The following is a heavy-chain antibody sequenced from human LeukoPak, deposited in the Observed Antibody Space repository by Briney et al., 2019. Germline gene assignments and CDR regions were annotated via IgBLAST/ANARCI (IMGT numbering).Heavy chain of an antibody. Sequence: PSETLSLTCTVSGASISSYYWSWIRQPPGKGLEWIGYIYYSGSTNYNPSLKSRVTISVDTSKNQFSLKLSSVTAADTAVYYCARVARGSYFDYWGQGTLVTVSS. V-gene: IGHV4-59*01. CDR1: GASISSYY. CDR2: IYYSGST. CDR3: ARVARGSYFDY. J-gene: IGHJ4*02. D-gene: IGHD3-16*01.